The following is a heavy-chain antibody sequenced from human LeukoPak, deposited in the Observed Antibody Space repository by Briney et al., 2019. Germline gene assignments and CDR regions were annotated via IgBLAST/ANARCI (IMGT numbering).Heavy chain of an antibody. CDR2: IIPIFGAT. CDR1: GGTVSSYV. J-gene: IGHJ5*02. D-gene: IGHD3-10*01. CDR3: ARDIYSGSGNLHWFDP. Sequence: GASVKVSCKASGGTVSSYVISWVRQAPGQGLECMGGIIPIFGATNYAQKFQGRVTITADESTSTAYMELSSLRSEDTAVYYCARDIYSGSGNLHWFDPWGQGTLVTVSS. V-gene: IGHV1-69*13.